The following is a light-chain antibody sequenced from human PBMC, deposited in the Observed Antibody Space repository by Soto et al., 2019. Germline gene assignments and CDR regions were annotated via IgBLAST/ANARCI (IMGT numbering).Light chain of an antibody. V-gene: IGKV3-15*01. J-gene: IGKJ5*01. Sequence: EIVMTQSPATLSVSPGERATLSCRASQSVSSNFAWYQQKPGQAPRLLIYGASTRATGIPARFSGSGSATEFTLTISSLQSQDFAVYYCQQYNNWTPITFGQGTRLEIK. CDR1: QSVSSN. CDR3: QQYNNWTPIT. CDR2: GAS.